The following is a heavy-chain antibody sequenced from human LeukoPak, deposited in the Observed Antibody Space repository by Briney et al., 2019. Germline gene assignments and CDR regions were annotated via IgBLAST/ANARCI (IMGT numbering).Heavy chain of an antibody. V-gene: IGHV1-69*05. J-gene: IGHJ5*02. CDR3: ARGSGLGGIGIWFDP. CDR2: IIPIFGTA. D-gene: IGHD6-19*01. Sequence: GASVKVSCKASGGTFSSYAISWVRQAPGQGLEWMGGIIPIFGTANYAQKFQGRVTITTDESTSTAYMELSSLRSEDTAVYYCARGSGLGGIGIWFDPWGQGTLVTVSS. CDR1: GGTFSSYA.